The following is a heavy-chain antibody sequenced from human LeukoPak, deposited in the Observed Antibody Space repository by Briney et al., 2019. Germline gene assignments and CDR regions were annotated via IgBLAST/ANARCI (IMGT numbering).Heavy chain of an antibody. V-gene: IGHV4-34*01. J-gene: IGHJ5*02. CDR3: ARDGPIRGYYGSGSPYNWFDP. Sequence: SETLSLTCSVSGYSMSSGYYWSWIRQPPGKGLEWIGEINHSGSTNYNPSLKSRVTISVDTSKNQFSLKLSSVTAADTAVYYCARDGPIRGYYGSGSPYNWFDPWGQGTLVTVSS. CDR1: GYSMSSGYY. CDR2: INHSGST. D-gene: IGHD3-10*01.